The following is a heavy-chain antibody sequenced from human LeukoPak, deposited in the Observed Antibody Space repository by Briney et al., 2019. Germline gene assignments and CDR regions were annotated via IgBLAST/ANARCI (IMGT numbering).Heavy chain of an antibody. CDR3: ARDPFPGWELPGWFDP. V-gene: IGHV3-48*01. CDR2: ISSSRSTI. J-gene: IGHJ5*02. Sequence: GSLRLSCAASGFTFSSYSMNWVRQAPGKGLEWVSYISSSRSTIYYADSVKGRFTISRDNAKNSLYLQMNSLRAEDTAVYYCARDPFPGWELPGWFDPWGQGTLVTVSS. CDR1: GFTFSSYS. D-gene: IGHD1-26*01.